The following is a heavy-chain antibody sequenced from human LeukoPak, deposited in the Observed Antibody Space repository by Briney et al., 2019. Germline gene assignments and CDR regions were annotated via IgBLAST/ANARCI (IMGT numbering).Heavy chain of an antibody. Sequence: GGSLRLSCAASGFTFSSYAMSWVRQAPGKGLEWVSVISGSGGSTYYADSVKGRFTISRDNAKNSLYLQMNSLRAEDTAVYYCARDLHSSSWPNGSPPWFDPWGQGTLVTVSS. J-gene: IGHJ5*02. V-gene: IGHV3-23*01. D-gene: IGHD6-13*01. CDR3: ARDLHSSSWPNGSPPWFDP. CDR1: GFTFSSYA. CDR2: ISGSGGST.